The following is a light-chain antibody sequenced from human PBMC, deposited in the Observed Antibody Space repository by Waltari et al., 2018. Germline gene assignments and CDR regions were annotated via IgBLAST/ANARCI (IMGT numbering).Light chain of an antibody. V-gene: IGKV3-15*01. CDR1: QIISSH. CDR2: SAS. J-gene: IGKJ4*01. Sequence: ETVMTQSPAPLSALPGERVTLSFGASQIISSHVAWYQQKPGQPPRLVIYSASSRATCVPVRFSGSGSGTDFTLTISNLQSEDFAVYYCQQYNNWPLTFGGGTKVEL. CDR3: QQYNNWPLT.